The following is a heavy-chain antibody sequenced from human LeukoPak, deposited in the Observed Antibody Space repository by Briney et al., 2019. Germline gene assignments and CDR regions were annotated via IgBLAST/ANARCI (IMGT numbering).Heavy chain of an antibody. V-gene: IGHV3-7*01. CDR2: IKQDGSEK. Sequence: PGWSLRLSWAASGFTFINAWMAWVRQAPGKGLGWVANIKQDGSEKYYVDSVKGRFTISRDNAKNSLYLQMNSLRAEDTAVYYCARDYLAVAGTYDYYYYYYMDVWGKGTTVTVSS. CDR1: GFTFINAW. CDR3: ARDYLAVAGTYDYYYYYYMDV. D-gene: IGHD6-19*01. J-gene: IGHJ6*03.